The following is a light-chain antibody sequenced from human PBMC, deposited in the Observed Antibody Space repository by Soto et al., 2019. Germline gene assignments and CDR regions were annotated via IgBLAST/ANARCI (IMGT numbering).Light chain of an antibody. CDR3: QQYHNLWT. Sequence: EMVLTQSPDTLSLSPGERATLSCRASQTVSSNFLAWYQQRPGQAPRLLIYGASSRATGIPDRFSGSGSGTDFTLTISRLEPEDLAVYYCQQYHNLWTFGQGTEVEIK. CDR2: GAS. CDR1: QTVSSNF. J-gene: IGKJ1*01. V-gene: IGKV3-20*01.